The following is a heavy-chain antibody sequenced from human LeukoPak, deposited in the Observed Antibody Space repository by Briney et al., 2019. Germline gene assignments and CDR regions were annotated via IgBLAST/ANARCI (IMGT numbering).Heavy chain of an antibody. J-gene: IGHJ4*02. D-gene: IGHD2/OR15-2a*01. CDR2: IFPDSST. CDR3: ARTNTVYGDFDY. CDR1: GLTVTDNY. V-gene: IGHV3-53*01. Sequence: GGSLRLSCAASGLTVTDNYFSWVGQAVGKGLEWVSVIFPDSSTYHADSVKRRFTISRDRPTNPSLLQMHSLRADDTALYHCARTNTVYGDFDYWGQGILVTVSS.